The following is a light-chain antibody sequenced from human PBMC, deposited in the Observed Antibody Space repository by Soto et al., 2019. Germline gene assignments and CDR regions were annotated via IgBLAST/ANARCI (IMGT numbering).Light chain of an antibody. CDR2: EVS. CDR1: SSDVGGYNY. Sequence: QSALTQPASVSGSLGQSITISCTGTSSDVGGYNYVSWYQQHPGKAPKLMIYEVSNRPSGVSNRFSGSKSGNTASLTISGLQAEDEADYYCSSYTSSTGVFGTGTKLTVL. J-gene: IGLJ1*01. V-gene: IGLV2-14*01. CDR3: SSYTSSTGV.